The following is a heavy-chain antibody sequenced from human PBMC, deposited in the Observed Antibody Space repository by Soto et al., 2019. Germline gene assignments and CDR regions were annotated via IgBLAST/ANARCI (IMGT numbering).Heavy chain of an antibody. J-gene: IGHJ4*02. CDR3: ARRDTAMVSFDY. CDR2: IYHSGSI. Sequence: SETLSLTCAVSGGSISSSGYSWSWILQPPGKGLEWIGYIYHSGSIYYNPSLKSRVTISVDRSKNQFSLKLTSVTAADTAVYYCARRDTAMVSFDYWGQGTLVTVSS. D-gene: IGHD5-18*01. V-gene: IGHV4-30-2*01. CDR1: GGSISSSGYS.